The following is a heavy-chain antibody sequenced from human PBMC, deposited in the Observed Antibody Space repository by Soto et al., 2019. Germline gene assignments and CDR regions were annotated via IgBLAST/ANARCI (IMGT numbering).Heavy chain of an antibody. Sequence: SDTLSLTCAVSGGSISSSNWWSWVRQPPGKGLEWIGEIYHSGSTNYNPSLKSRVTISVDKSKNQFSLKLSSVTAADTAVYYCASRFGELFGYDYYYYGMDVWGQGTTVT. V-gene: IGHV4-4*02. J-gene: IGHJ6*02. CDR2: IYHSGST. CDR3: ASRFGELFGYDYYYYGMDV. CDR1: GGSISSSNW. D-gene: IGHD3-10*01.